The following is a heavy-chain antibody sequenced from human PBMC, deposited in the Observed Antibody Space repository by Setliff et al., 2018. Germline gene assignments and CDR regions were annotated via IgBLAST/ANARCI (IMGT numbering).Heavy chain of an antibody. D-gene: IGHD3-22*01. CDR3: ARGIYYFDIMGDP. CDR2: IRPHNGNT. V-gene: IGHV1-18*01. Sequence: ASVKVSCKVSGYTFTNYGITWVRQAPGQGLEWMGWIRPHNGNTAYAQKFQDRVILTTDTSTTTVYMELRSLRSDDTAVYYCARGIYYFDIMGDPWGQGTLVTVSS. J-gene: IGHJ5*02. CDR1: GYTFTNYG.